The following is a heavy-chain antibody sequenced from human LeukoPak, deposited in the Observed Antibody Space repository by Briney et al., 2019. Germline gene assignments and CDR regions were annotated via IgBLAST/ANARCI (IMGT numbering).Heavy chain of an antibody. D-gene: IGHD1-26*01. CDR3: VRDQRGSHFDY. CDR2: ISPANGYT. J-gene: IGHJ4*02. CDR1: GYTFTAYA. Sequence: GASVKVSCKASGYTFTAYAMHWVRQAPGQTLEWLGWISPANGYTRYSQEIQGRVTMTRDTSINTAYMEVSRLRSDDTAVYYCVRDQRGSHFDYWGQGTLVTVSS. V-gene: IGHV1-3*01.